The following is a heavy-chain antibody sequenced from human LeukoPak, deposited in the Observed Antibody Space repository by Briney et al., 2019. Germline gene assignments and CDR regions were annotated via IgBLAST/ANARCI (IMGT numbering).Heavy chain of an antibody. V-gene: IGHV3-7*01. Sequence: PGGSLRLSCAASGFTFSSYWMSWVRQAPGKGLEWVANIKQDGSEKYYVDSVKGRFTISRDNAKNSLYLQMNSLRAEDTAVYYCARDRVPAAAPHDYWGQGTLVTVSS. D-gene: IGHD2-2*01. J-gene: IGHJ4*02. CDR2: IKQDGSEK. CDR3: ARDRVPAAAPHDY. CDR1: GFTFSSYW.